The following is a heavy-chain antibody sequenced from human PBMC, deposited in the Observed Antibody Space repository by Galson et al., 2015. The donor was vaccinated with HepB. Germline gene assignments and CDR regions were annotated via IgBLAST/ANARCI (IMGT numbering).Heavy chain of an antibody. CDR1: GFTFRSSG. J-gene: IGHJ4*02. V-gene: IGHV3-30*18. Sequence: SLRLSCAASGFTFRSSGMHWVRQAPGKGLEWVAAISHDGRNEHYADSVKGRFTISRDQSKNTLYLQMNSLSTEDTAVYFCAKDLTSSWTIGYWGQGTLVTVSS. CDR3: AKDLTSSWTIGY. D-gene: IGHD6-13*01. CDR2: ISHDGRNE.